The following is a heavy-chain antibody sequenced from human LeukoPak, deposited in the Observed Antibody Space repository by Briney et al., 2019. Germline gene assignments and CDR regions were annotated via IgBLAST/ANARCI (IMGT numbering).Heavy chain of an antibody. CDR1: GYTFTGYY. CDR3: ARGLQYQLLKALGYYYMDV. J-gene: IGHJ6*03. CDR2: IIPISGTA. V-gene: IGHV1-69*05. D-gene: IGHD2-2*01. Sequence: ASVKVSCKASGYTFTGYYMHWVRQAPGQGAEWMGGIIPISGTANYAQKFQGRVTITTDESTSTAYMELSSLTSDDTAVYYCARGLQYQLLKALGYYYMDVWGEGTTVTVSS.